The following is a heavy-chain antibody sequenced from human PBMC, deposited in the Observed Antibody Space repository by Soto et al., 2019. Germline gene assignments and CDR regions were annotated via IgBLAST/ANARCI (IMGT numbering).Heavy chain of an antibody. CDR3: ARDFADHDAFDI. J-gene: IGHJ3*02. CDR2: ISSNGGST. Sequence: EVQLVESGGGLVQPGGSLRLSCAASGFTFSSYAMHWVRQAPGKGLEYVSAISSNGGSTYYANSVKGRFTISRDNSKNTLYLQMGSLRAEDMAVYYCARDFADHDAFDIWGQGTMVTVSS. V-gene: IGHV3-64*01. CDR1: GFTFSSYA. D-gene: IGHD2-21*01.